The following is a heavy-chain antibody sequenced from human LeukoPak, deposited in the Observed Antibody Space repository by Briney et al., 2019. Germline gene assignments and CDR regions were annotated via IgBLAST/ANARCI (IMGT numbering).Heavy chain of an antibody. Sequence: KPSETLSLTCTVSGGSISSYYWSWIRQPPGKGLEWIGYISDSVSTNYNPSLKSRVSISVDTSNNQFSLKLSSVTAADTAAYYCARGQQQLSRWGQGTLVTVSS. D-gene: IGHD6-13*01. V-gene: IGHV4-59*01. J-gene: IGHJ4*02. CDR2: ISDSVST. CDR1: GGSISSYY. CDR3: ARGQQQLSR.